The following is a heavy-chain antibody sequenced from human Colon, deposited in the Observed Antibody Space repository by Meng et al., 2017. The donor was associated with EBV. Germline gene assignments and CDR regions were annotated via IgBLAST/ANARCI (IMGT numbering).Heavy chain of an antibody. J-gene: IGHJ4*02. D-gene: IGHD7-27*01. CDR1: VDSVTNGGYS. V-gene: IGHV4-30-2*01. CDR2: IYHSGST. CDR3: ARDTSTWGNKGLDH. Sequence: QIPLQYAGSGVVKPSRTLSLTSVVSVDSVTNGGYSWSWIRQPPGKGLEWIGYIYHSGSTKYNPSLKSRVTISVDTSKNQFSLKLSSVTAADTAVYYCARDTSTWGNKGLDHWGQGILVTVSS.